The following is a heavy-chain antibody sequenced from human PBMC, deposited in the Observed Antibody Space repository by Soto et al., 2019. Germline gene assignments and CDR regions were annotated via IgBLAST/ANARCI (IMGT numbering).Heavy chain of an antibody. Sequence: QITLKESGPTLVKPTQTLTLTCTFSGFSLSTSGVGVGWISQPPGKALEWLALIYWDDDKRYSPSLKSRLTITKDTSKNQVVLTLTNMDPVDTATYYCARRQTYCGGNCYSGFDYWGQGTLVTVSS. CDR3: ARRQTYCGGNCYSGFDY. CDR1: GFSLSTSGVG. CDR2: IYWDDDK. V-gene: IGHV2-5*02. J-gene: IGHJ4*02. D-gene: IGHD2-21*02.